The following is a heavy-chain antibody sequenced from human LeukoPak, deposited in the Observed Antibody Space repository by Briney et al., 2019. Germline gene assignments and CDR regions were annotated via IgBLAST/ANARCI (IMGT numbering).Heavy chain of an antibody. Sequence: PSDPVSLTCTVSGGSMSSSNYFCSWIRQPPGQELDWIATISYGGTTDYNPSPKSRVTMSVDSSKNQFSLMLTSVTAADTAVYYCARSVVVTATLRYHYGMDVWGQGTTVTVSS. D-gene: IGHD2-21*02. CDR1: GGSMSSSNYF. CDR2: ISYGGTT. V-gene: IGHV4-39*07. CDR3: ARSVVVTATLRYHYGMDV. J-gene: IGHJ6*02.